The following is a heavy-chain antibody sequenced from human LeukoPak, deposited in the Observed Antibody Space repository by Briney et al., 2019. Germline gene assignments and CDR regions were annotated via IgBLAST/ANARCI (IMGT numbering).Heavy chain of an antibody. CDR2: ISGSGGST. D-gene: IGHD3-10*01. J-gene: IGHJ4*02. CDR3: AKAYGSGSRPFPFDY. Sequence: GGSLRLSCAASGFTFSSDAMSWVRQAPGKGLEWVSAISGSGGSTYYADSVKGRFTISRDNSKNTLYLQMNSLRAEDTAVYYCAKAYGSGSRPFPFDYWGQGTLVTVSS. V-gene: IGHV3-23*01. CDR1: GFTFSSDA.